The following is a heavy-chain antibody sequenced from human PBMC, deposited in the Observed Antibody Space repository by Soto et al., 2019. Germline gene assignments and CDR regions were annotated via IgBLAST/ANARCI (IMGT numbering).Heavy chain of an antibody. CDR2: INPNGGSA. V-gene: IGHV1-46*01. J-gene: IGHJ3*02. D-gene: IGHD3-22*01. CDR1: GCAFTSYY. Sequence: ASVRVSCKASGCAFTSYYMHWVRQAPGQGLEWMGIINPNGGSARYAQKFQGRVTLTRDTSTSTVYMELSSLRSEDTAVYYCARDLPNYYDSSGPSIDAFDIWGQGTMVTVSS. CDR3: ARDLPNYYDSSGPSIDAFDI.